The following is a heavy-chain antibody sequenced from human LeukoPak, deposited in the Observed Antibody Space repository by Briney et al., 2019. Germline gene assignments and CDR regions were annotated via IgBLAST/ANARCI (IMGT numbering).Heavy chain of an antibody. CDR2: IYYSGST. J-gene: IGHJ4*02. Sequence: SETLSLTCTVSGGSISSSNYYWGWIRQPPGKGLEWIGSIYYSGSTYYNPSLKSRVTISVDTSKNQFSLRLISVTAADTFVYYCARHPVLRYLGTWGQGTLVTVSS. V-gene: IGHV4-39*01. D-gene: IGHD3-9*01. CDR1: GGSISSSNYY. CDR3: ARHPVLRYLGT.